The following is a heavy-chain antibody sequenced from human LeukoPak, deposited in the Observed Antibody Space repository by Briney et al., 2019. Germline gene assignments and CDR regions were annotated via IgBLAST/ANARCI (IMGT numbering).Heavy chain of an antibody. CDR2: ISYDGSNK. J-gene: IGHJ4*02. V-gene: IGHV3-30*03. D-gene: IGHD6-13*01. CDR3: ARGLYSSTTYYFDY. CDR1: GFTFSSYG. Sequence: GRSLRLSCAASGFTFSSYGTHWVRQAPGKGLEWVAVISYDGSNKYYADSVKGRFTISRDNAKNSMYLQMNSLRAEDTAVYYCARGLYSSTTYYFDYWGQGTLVTVSS.